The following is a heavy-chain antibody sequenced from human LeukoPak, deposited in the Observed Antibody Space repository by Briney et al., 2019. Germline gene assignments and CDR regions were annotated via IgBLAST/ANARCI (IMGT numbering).Heavy chain of an antibody. CDR1: GYTFTSYG. J-gene: IGHJ4*02. V-gene: IGHV1-18*01. CDR2: ISAYNGNT. Sequence: GESLKVSCKASGYTFTSYGISWVRQAPGQGLEWMGWISAYNGNTNYAQKLQGRVTMTTDTSTSTAYMELRSLRSDDTAVYYCARVPRENYDFWSGYYAPDYWGQGTLVTVSS. CDR3: ARVPRENYDFWSGYYAPDY. D-gene: IGHD3-3*01.